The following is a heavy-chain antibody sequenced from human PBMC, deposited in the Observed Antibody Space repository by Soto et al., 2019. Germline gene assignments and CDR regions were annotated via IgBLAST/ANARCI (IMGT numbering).Heavy chain of an antibody. CDR3: ARDNPYTNSFGNWFDP. CDR1: GGTFSNYA. J-gene: IGHJ5*02. D-gene: IGHD6-13*01. V-gene: IGHV1-69*01. CDR2: IIPVFGTV. Sequence: QVRLVQSGAEVKKPGSSVKVSCKASGGTFSNYAITWLRLAPGQGLAWLGGIIPVFGTVNYAQKFQGRVTITAVESTSTAYMELNRLRSEDTAVYYCARDNPYTNSFGNWFDPWGQGTLVIVS.